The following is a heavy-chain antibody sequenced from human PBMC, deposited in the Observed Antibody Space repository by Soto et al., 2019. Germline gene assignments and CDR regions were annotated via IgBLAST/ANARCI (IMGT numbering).Heavy chain of an antibody. Sequence: PSETLSLTCTVSGGSVSSGSYYWSWIRQPPGKGLEWIGYIYYSGSTNYNPSLKSRVTISVDTSKNQFSLKLSSVTAADTAVYYCARDQGSGYYFDYFDYWGQGTLVTSPQ. CDR2: IYYSGST. J-gene: IGHJ4*02. CDR3: ARDQGSGYYFDYFDY. D-gene: IGHD3-22*01. CDR1: GGSVSSGSYY. V-gene: IGHV4-61*01.